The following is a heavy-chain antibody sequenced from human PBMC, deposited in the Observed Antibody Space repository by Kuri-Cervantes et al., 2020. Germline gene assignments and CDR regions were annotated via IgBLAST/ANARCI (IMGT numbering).Heavy chain of an antibody. CDR2: ISHSGNT. CDR1: DYSISSDHY. J-gene: IGHJ2*01. CDR3: VRAYYCSGANCYGWYFDL. Sequence: SETLSLTCVVSDYSISSDHYWGWIRQPPGKGLEWIGIISHSGNTYYNPSLKSRVTMSVDTSRNQFSLKLSSVTAADTAVYYCVRAYYCSGANCYGWYFDLWGRGTLVTVSS. D-gene: IGHD2-15*01. V-gene: IGHV4-38-2*01.